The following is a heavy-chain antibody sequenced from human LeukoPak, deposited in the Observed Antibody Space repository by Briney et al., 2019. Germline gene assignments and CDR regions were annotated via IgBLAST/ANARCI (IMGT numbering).Heavy chain of an antibody. CDR2: ISSSSSYI. V-gene: IGHV3-21*01. Sequence: PGGSLRLSCAASGFPFSNYGMHWVRQAPGKGLEWVSSISSSSSYIYYADSVKGRFTISRDNAKNSLYLQMNSLRAEDTAVYYCARDPVPDPSRITMVRGVKKGGDYWGQGTLVTVSS. J-gene: IGHJ4*02. CDR3: ARDPVPDPSRITMVRGVKKGGDY. D-gene: IGHD3-10*01. CDR1: GFPFSNYG.